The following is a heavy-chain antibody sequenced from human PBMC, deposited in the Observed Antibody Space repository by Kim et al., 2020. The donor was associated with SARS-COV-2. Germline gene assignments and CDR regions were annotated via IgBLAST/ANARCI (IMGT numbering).Heavy chain of an antibody. V-gene: IGHV4-59*01. CDR3: ARDLGLWFGELFAFDP. D-gene: IGHD3-10*01. Sequence: SLKSRVTISVDTSKNQFSLKLSSVTAADTAVYYCARDLGLWFGELFAFDPWGQGTLVTVSS. J-gene: IGHJ5*02.